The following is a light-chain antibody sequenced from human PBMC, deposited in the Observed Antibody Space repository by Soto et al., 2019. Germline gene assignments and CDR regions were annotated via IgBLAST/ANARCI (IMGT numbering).Light chain of an antibody. CDR2: AAS. Sequence: DIQMTQSPSSLSASVGDRVTITCRASQSISTYLNWYQQKAGLAPKLLSYAASSLQSGGPSRFSGSGSGTDFTLTISSLQPEDFATYYCQQTYSTPPTFGQGTKVEIK. V-gene: IGKV1-39*01. CDR1: QSISTY. J-gene: IGKJ1*01. CDR3: QQTYSTPPT.